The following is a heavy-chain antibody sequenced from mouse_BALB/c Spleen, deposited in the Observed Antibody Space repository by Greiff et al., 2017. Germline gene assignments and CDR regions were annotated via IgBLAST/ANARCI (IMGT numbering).Heavy chain of an antibody. D-gene: IGHD1-1*01. Sequence: EVQLVESGPSLVKPSQTLSLTCSVTGDSITSGYWNWIRKFPGDKLEYMGYISYSGSTYYNPSLKSRISITRDTSKNQYYLQLNSVTTEDTATYYCARDFHYYGSTSFDYWGQGTTLTVSS. CDR2: ISYSGST. V-gene: IGHV3-8*02. J-gene: IGHJ2*01. CDR3: ARDFHYYGSTSFDY. CDR1: GDSITSGY.